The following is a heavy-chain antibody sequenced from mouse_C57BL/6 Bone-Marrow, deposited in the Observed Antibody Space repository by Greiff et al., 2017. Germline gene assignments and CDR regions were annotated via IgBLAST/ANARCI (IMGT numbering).Heavy chain of an antibody. Sequence: EVQLQESGPVLVKPGASVKMSCKASGYIFTDYYMNWVKQSHGKSLEWIGVINPYNGGTSYNQKFKGKATLTVDKSSSTAYMELNSLTSEDSAVYYCARGDGYYPFDYWGQGTTLTVSS. J-gene: IGHJ2*01. CDR3: ARGDGYYPFDY. V-gene: IGHV1-19*01. D-gene: IGHD2-3*01. CDR1: GYIFTDYY. CDR2: INPYNGGT.